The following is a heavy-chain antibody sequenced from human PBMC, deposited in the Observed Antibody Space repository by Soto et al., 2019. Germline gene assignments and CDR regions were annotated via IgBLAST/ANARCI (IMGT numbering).Heavy chain of an antibody. CDR1: GYTFTSYA. CDR3: ARGTVTTFVDY. CDR2: INAGNGNT. Sequence: QVQLVQSGAEVKKPGASVKVSCKASGYTFTSYAMHWVRQAPGQRLEWMGWINAGNGNTKYSQKFQGRVTITRDTSASTAYMELSSLISEDTAVYYCARGTVTTFVDYWGQGTLVTVSS. D-gene: IGHD4-17*01. V-gene: IGHV1-3*01. J-gene: IGHJ4*02.